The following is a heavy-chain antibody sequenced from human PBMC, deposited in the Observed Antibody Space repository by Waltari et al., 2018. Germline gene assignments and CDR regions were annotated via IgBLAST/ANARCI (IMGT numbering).Heavy chain of an antibody. Sequence: QVQLQQWGAGLLKPSETLSLTCAVYGGSFSGYYWSWIRQPPGKGLEWIGEINHSGSTNYNPSLKSRVTISVDTSKNQFSLKLSSVTAADTAVYYCARGRAAHRQARFDPWGQGTLVTVSS. V-gene: IGHV4-34*01. CDR2: INHSGST. D-gene: IGHD6-6*01. CDR1: GGSFSGYY. J-gene: IGHJ5*02. CDR3: ARGRAAHRQARFDP.